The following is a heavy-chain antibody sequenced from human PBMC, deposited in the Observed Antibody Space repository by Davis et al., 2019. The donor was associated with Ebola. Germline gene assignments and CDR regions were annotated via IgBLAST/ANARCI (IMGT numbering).Heavy chain of an antibody. CDR1: GFTFSSYA. CDR2: IRSKANSYAT. D-gene: IGHD4-17*01. CDR3: TCTVTTVDY. Sequence: GGSLRLSCSASGFTFSSYAMHWVRQASGKGLEWVGRIRSKANSYATAYAASVKGRFTISRDDSKNTAYLQMNSLKTEDTAVYYCTCTVTTVDYWGQGTLVTVSS. J-gene: IGHJ4*02. V-gene: IGHV3-73*01.